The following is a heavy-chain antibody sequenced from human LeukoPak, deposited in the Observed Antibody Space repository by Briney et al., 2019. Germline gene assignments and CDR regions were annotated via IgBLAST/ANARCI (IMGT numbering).Heavy chain of an antibody. Sequence: HPGGSLRLSCAASGFSFSNWAMSWVRQAPGKGLEWVSGFTRNDETTSYADSVKGRFTISRDNSKNTLYLQMSSLGAEDTAVYYCAKVKVVGYSTFDYWGQGALVTVSS. V-gene: IGHV3-23*01. J-gene: IGHJ4*02. D-gene: IGHD2-8*01. CDR2: FTRNDETT. CDR1: GFSFSNWA. CDR3: AKVKVVGYSTFDY.